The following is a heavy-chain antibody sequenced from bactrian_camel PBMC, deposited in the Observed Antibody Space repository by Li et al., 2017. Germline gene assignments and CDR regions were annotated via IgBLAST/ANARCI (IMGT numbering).Heavy chain of an antibody. CDR3: AADIRAKGNRWMSPSFWSD. CDR2: IYRAGRTT. J-gene: IGHJ4*01. V-gene: IGHV3S1*01. CDR1: TYVFSGSFC. Sequence: HVQLVESGGGSVQAGGSLRLSCATSTYVFSGSFCMGWFRQAPGKQREGVAAIYRAGRTTYYADSVKGRFAISQDSAENTLYLQMNSLNADDSAMYYCAADIRAKGNRWMSPSFWSDWGQGTQVTVS. D-gene: IGHD1*01.